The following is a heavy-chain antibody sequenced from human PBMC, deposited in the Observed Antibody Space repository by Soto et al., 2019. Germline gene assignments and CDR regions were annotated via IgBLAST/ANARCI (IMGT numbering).Heavy chain of an antibody. Sequence: EVQLVESGGGLVQPGRSLRLSCAASGFTCNAYAMHWVRQVPGKGLEWVSGINWNSGSIGYGDSVKGRFAISRDNAKTSLHLQMNSLSAAYTGSYYCVKEESINRYSGHFRHWGQGTLVSVSS. D-gene: IGHD1-26*01. CDR3: VKEESINRYSGHFRH. CDR2: INWNSGSI. V-gene: IGHV3-9*01. J-gene: IGHJ1*01. CDR1: GFTCNAYA.